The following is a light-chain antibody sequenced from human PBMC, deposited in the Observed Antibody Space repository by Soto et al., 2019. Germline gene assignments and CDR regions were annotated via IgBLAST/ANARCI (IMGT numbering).Light chain of an antibody. Sequence: ELVLTQSQAPFPLPPGERATLSCRASQGVNTSLAWNQQKPGKAPRLLIYDASNRAAGIPARFSGSGSGTDFTLTISSLEPEDFAVYYCHQRDDWPPVTFGQGTRLEIK. V-gene: IGKV3-11*01. CDR3: HQRDDWPPVT. CDR1: QGVNTS. J-gene: IGKJ5*01. CDR2: DAS.